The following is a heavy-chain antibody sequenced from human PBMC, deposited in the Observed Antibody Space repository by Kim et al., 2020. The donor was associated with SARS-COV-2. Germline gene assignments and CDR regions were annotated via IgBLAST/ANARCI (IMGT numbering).Heavy chain of an antibody. CDR2: IYYSGST. CDR3: ARSPVVTAITF. CDR1: GGSISSSSYY. V-gene: IGHV4-39*07. J-gene: IGHJ4*02. Sequence: SETLSLTCTVSGGSISSSSYYWGWIRQPPGKGLEWIGSIYYSGSTYYNPSLKSRVTISVDTSKNQFSLKLSSVTAADTAVYYCARSPVVTAITFWGQGTLVTVSS. D-gene: IGHD2-21*02.